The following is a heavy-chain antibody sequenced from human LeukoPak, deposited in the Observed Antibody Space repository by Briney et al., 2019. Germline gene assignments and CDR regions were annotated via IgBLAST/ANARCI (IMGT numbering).Heavy chain of an antibody. J-gene: IGHJ4*02. D-gene: IGHD1-26*01. CDR3: AGRRGSSFDY. CDR2: LFGGDTI. CDR1: GFSVSAHY. Sequence: GGSLRLSCAAPGFSVSAHYMSWVRQAPGKGLEWVSTLFGGDTIDYTDSVKGRFTISRDNSGNTLYLQMNNLRADDTAVYYYAGRRGSSFDYWGRGTQVIVSS. V-gene: IGHV3-53*01.